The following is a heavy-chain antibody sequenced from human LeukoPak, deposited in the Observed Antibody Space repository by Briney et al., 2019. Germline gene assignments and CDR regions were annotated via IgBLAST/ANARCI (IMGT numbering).Heavy chain of an antibody. CDR3: AKVAVPGTYDY. D-gene: IGHD6-19*01. J-gene: IGHJ4*02. CDR1: GFTFSSYA. Sequence: GGSLRLSCAASGFTFSSYAMSWVRQAPGKGLEWVSAIRGNGGSTYYADPVKGRFTISRDNSKNTLYLQMNSLRAEDMAVYYCAKVAVPGTYDYWGQGTLVTVSS. V-gene: IGHV3-23*01. CDR2: IRGNGGST.